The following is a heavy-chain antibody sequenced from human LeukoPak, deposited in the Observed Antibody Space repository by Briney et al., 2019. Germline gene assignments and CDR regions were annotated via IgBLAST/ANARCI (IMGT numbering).Heavy chain of an antibody. CDR3: ARLGRDYYGSGSYRGGPRPLDY. CDR2: INHSGST. D-gene: IGHD3-10*01. V-gene: IGHV4-39*07. CDR1: GGSISSSSYY. Sequence: PSETLSLTCTVSGGSISSSSYYWGWIRQPPGKGLEWIGEINHSGSTNYNPSLKSRVTISVDTSKNQFSLKLSSVTAADTAVYYCARLGRDYYGSGSYRGGPRPLDYWGQGTLVTVSS. J-gene: IGHJ4*02.